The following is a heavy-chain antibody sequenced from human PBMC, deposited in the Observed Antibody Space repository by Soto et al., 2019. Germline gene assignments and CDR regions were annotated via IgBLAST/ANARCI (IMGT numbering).Heavy chain of an antibody. CDR1: GYTFTGYY. CDR2: INPNSGGT. V-gene: IGHV1-2*04. J-gene: IGHJ6*02. D-gene: IGHD3-10*02. Sequence: ASVKVSCKASGYTFTGYYMHWVRQAPGQGLEWMGWINPNSGGTNYAQKFQGWVTMTRDTSISTAYMELSRLRSDDTAVYYCARVSLFGGFYCMDFRGQGTTVTGFS. CDR3: ARVSLFGGFYCMDF.